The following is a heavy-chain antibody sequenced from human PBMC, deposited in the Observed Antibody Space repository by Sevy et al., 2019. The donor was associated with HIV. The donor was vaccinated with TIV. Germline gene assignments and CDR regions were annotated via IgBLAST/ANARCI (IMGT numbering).Heavy chain of an antibody. CDR2: IGHDGSNK. J-gene: IGHJ4*02. Sequence: GGSLRLSCAASGFTPSTYAMHWVRQAPGKGLEWVAVIGHDGSNKYYADSVKGRFTISRDNSKNTLFLQMDSLRAEDTAVYYCARDPRMYGDYLLAYFDYWGQGSLVTVSS. CDR1: GFTPSTYA. V-gene: IGHV3-33*01. CDR3: ARDPRMYGDYLLAYFDY. D-gene: IGHD2-8*01.